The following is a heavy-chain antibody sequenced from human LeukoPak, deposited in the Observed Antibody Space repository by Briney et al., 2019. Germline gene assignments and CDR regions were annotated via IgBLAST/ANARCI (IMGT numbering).Heavy chain of an antibody. V-gene: IGHV1-46*01. Sequence: GASVRVSSKASGYTFTSYYMHWVRQAPGQGLEWMGIINPSGGSTSYAQKFQGRVTMTRDMSTSTDYMELSSLRSEDTAVYYCARDGKYSSSSGEFDYWGQGTLVTVSS. CDR2: INPSGGST. J-gene: IGHJ4*02. D-gene: IGHD6-6*01. CDR1: GYTFTSYY. CDR3: ARDGKYSSSSGEFDY.